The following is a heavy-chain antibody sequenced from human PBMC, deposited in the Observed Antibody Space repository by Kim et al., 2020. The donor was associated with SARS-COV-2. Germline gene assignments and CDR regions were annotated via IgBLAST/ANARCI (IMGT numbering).Heavy chain of an antibody. CDR3: ASVDIVATTQESSIDY. Sequence: ASVKVSCKASGYTFTGYYMHWVRQAPGQGLEWMGRINPNSGGTNYAQKFQGRVTMTRDTSISTAYMELSRLRSDDTAVYYCASVDIVATTQESSIDYWGQGTLVTVSS. J-gene: IGHJ4*02. V-gene: IGHV1-2*06. CDR1: GYTFTGYY. CDR2: INPNSGGT. D-gene: IGHD5-12*01.